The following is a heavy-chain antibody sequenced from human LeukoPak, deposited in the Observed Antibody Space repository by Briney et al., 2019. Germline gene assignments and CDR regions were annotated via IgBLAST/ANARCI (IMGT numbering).Heavy chain of an antibody. V-gene: IGHV1-69*06. CDR1: GGTFSSYA. J-gene: IGHJ5*02. CDR2: SIPIFGKA. CDR3: ARVGTYYYGSGSYSGWFDP. D-gene: IGHD3-10*01. Sequence: SVKVSCKASGGTFSSYAISWVRQAPGQGLEGRGGSIPIFGKANYAQKFQGRVTITADNSTSTAYMALSSLTSEDTAVYSCARVGTYYYGSGSYSGWFDPWGQGTLVTVSS.